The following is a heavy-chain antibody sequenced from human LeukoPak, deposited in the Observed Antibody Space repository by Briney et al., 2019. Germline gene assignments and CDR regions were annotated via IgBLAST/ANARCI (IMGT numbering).Heavy chain of an antibody. CDR2: ISGSGGST. CDR3: AKALLDTSCYHWNCYYMDV. Sequence: PGGSLRLSCAASGFTFSTYAMSWVRQIPGKGLEWVSAISGSGGSTYYADSVKGRFTISRDNSKNTLYLQMNSLRAEDTAVYYCAKALLDTSCYHWNCYYMDVWGKGTTVTVSS. CDR1: GFTFSTYA. V-gene: IGHV3-23*01. J-gene: IGHJ6*03. D-gene: IGHD2-2*01.